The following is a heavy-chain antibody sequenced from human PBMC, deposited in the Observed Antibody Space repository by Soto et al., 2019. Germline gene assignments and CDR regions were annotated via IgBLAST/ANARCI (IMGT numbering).Heavy chain of an antibody. D-gene: IGHD3-16*01. J-gene: IGHJ4*02. V-gene: IGHV3-23*01. CDR1: GFTFSSYA. Sequence: GGSLSLSCAASGFTFSSYAMSWVRQAPGEGLEGGSAISGSGGSTYYADSVKGRFTISRDNSKNTLYLQMNSLRDEDTAVYYCAKVSVGDAPYFDYWGQGTLVTVSS. CDR3: AKVSVGDAPYFDY. CDR2: ISGSGGST.